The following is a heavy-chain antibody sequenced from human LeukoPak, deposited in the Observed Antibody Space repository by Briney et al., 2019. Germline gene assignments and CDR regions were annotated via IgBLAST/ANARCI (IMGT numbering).Heavy chain of an antibody. CDR3: ARVGYYYDSSGYYGAFDI. CDR1: GYTFTCYY. Sequence: ASVKVSCKASGYTFTCYYMHWVRQAPGQGLEWMGIINPSGGSTSYAQKFQGRVTMTRDTSTSTVYMELSSLRSEDTAVYYCARVGYYYDSSGYYGAFDIWGQGTMVTVSS. J-gene: IGHJ3*02. D-gene: IGHD3-22*01. V-gene: IGHV1-46*03. CDR2: INPSGGST.